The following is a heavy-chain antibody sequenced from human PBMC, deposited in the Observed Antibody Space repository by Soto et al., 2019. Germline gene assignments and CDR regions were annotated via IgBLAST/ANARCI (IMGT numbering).Heavy chain of an antibody. CDR1: GYTFTTND. J-gene: IGHJ4*01. CDR2: MDPNSGVA. D-gene: IGHD4-17*01. V-gene: IGHV1-8*02. Sequence: QVHLVQSGAEVRKPGASVKVSCKAFGYTFTTNDINWVRQAPGQGLEWLGWMDPNSGVAGYAQKFQGRVIMTRDTSTSTAHMELSGLTSEDTAVYYCGRVYGYLPSYFDYWGQGILVTVSS. CDR3: GRVYGYLPSYFDY.